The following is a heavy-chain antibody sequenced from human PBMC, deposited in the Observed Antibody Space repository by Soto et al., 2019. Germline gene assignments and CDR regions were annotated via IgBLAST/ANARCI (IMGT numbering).Heavy chain of an antibody. J-gene: IGHJ4*02. Sequence: PSETLSLTCTVSGGSISSYYWSWIRQPAGKGLEWIGRIYTSGSTNYNPSLKSRVTMSVDTSKNQFSLKLSSVTASDTALYYCVSQRTTVLTQAYFDYWGPGALVTVSS. V-gene: IGHV4-4*07. CDR3: VSQRTTVLTQAYFDY. CDR2: IYTSGST. D-gene: IGHD4-17*01. CDR1: GGSISSYY.